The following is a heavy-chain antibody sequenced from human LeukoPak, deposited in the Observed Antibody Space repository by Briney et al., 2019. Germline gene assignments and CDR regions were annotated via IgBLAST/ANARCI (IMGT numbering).Heavy chain of an antibody. CDR2: ISDNGDRT. Sequence: GGSLRLSCAASGFTFSSYAMNWVRQAPGKGLEWGSVISDNGDRTYYADSVKGRFTISRDNSKNTLYLQMNNLRAEDTAVYYCARSIFGVTHGFDVWGQGTMVTVSS. CDR3: ARSIFGVTHGFDV. J-gene: IGHJ3*01. D-gene: IGHD3-3*01. CDR1: GFTFSSYA. V-gene: IGHV3-23*01.